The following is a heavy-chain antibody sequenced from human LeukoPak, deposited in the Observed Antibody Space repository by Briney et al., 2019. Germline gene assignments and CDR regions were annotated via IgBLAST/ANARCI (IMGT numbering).Heavy chain of an antibody. D-gene: IGHD1-14*01. CDR1: GYTFTSYY. CDR2: INPSGGST. V-gene: IGHV1-46*01. J-gene: IGHJ5*02. CDR3: ARDRLSPGPDGNWFDP. Sequence: ASVKVSCKASGYTFTSYYMHWVRQAPGQGLEWMGIINPSGGSTSYAQKLQGRVTMTRDMSTSTVYMELSSLRSEDTAVYYCARDRLSPGPDGNWFDPWGQGTLVIVSS.